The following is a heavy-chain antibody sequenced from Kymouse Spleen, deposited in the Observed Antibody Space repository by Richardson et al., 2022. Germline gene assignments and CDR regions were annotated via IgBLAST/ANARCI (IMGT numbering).Heavy chain of an antibody. Sequence: QLQLQESGPGLVKPSETLSLTCTVSGGSISSSSYYWGWIRQPPGKGLEWIGSIYYSGSTYYNPSLKSRVTISVDTSKNQFSLKLSSVTAADTAVYYCARRGFGELYYYYYYGMDVWGQGTTVTVSS. CDR1: GGSISSSSYY. CDR3: ARRGFGELYYYYYYGMDV. D-gene: IGHD3-10*01. J-gene: IGHJ6*02. V-gene: IGHV4-39*01. CDR2: IYYSGST.